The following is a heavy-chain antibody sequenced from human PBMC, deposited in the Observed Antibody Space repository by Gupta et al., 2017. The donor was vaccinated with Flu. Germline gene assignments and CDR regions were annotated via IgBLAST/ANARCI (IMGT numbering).Heavy chain of an antibody. V-gene: IGHV1-18*01. J-gene: IGHJ3*02. D-gene: IGHD2/OR15-2a*01. CDR2: ISAYNGNT. CDR3: AXDYGNRHFDAFDI. CDR1: GYTFTNYG. Sequence: QVQLVQSGPEVKKPGASVKVSCKASGYTFTNYGISWVRQAPGQGLEWMGWISAYNGNTNYAQKFQDRVTMTTDTSTSTAYMELRSLRSDXTXVYSCAXDYGNRHFDAFDIWGQGTMVTVSS.